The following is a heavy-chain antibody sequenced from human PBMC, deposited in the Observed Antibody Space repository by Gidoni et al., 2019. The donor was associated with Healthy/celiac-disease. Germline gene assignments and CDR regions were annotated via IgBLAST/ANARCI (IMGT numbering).Heavy chain of an antibody. CDR3: ARVMGPSGSYEGDFDY. D-gene: IGHD1-26*01. CDR1: GFPFDDYG. CDR2: INWNGGST. V-gene: IGHV3-20*04. J-gene: IGHJ4*02. Sequence: EVQLVESGGGVVRPGGSLRLSCAASGFPFDDYGMSWVRPAPGKGLGWVSGINWNGGSTGYADSVKGRFTISRDNAKNSLYLQMNSLRAEDTALYYCARVMGPSGSYEGDFDYWGQGTLVTVSS.